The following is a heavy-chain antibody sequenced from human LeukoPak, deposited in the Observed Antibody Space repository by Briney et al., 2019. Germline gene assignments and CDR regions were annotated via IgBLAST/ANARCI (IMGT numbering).Heavy chain of an antibody. Sequence: GGSLRLSCAASGFTFSSYAMHWVRQAPGKGLEYVSAISSNGGSTYYANSVKGRFTISRDNSKNTLYLQMGSLRAEDMAVYYCARESDSSGRDYWGQGTLVTVSP. J-gene: IGHJ4*02. CDR2: ISSNGGST. CDR3: ARESDSSGRDY. CDR1: GFTFSSYA. V-gene: IGHV3-64*01. D-gene: IGHD6-19*01.